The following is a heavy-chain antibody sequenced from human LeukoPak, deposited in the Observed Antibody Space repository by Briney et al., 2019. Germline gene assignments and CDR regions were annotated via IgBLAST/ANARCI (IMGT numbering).Heavy chain of an antibody. D-gene: IGHD1-26*01. V-gene: IGHV3-23*01. J-gene: IGHJ6*02. CDR3: AKVAGASAGTNYYYYGMDV. CDR1: GFTFSSYA. Sequence: GGSLRLSCAASGFTFSSYAMSWVRQAPGKGLEWVSAISGSGGSTYYADSVKGRFTISGDNSKNTLYLQMNSLRAEDTAVYYCAKVAGASAGTNYYYYGMDVWGQGTTVTVSS. CDR2: ISGSGGST.